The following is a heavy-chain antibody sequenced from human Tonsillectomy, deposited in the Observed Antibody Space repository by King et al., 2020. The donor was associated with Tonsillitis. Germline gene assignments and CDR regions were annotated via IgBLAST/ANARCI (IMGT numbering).Heavy chain of an antibody. J-gene: IGHJ4*02. V-gene: IGHV3-23*04. CDR2: ISGSGGST. CDR1: GFTFSNYA. CDR3: AKVPYDSSGYYYFDY. Sequence: VQLVESGGGLVQPGGYLRISGTASGFTFSNYAMSWVRQAPGKGLEWVSGISGSGGSTYYADSVKGRFTISRDNSKNTLYLQMNSLRAEDTAVYYCAKVPYDSSGYYYFDYWGQGTLVTVSS. D-gene: IGHD3-22*01.